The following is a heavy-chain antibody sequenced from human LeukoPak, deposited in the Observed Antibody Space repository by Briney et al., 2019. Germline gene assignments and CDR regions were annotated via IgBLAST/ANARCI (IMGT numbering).Heavy chain of an antibody. CDR1: GFTFSSYG. D-gene: IGHD3-10*01. Sequence: PGGSLRLSCAASGFTFSSYGMHWVRQAPGKGLEWVAFIRYDGSNKYYADSVKGRFTISRDNSKNTLYLQMNSLRAEDTAVYYCASVRFTMVRGVRNYYYMDVWGKGTTVTISS. V-gene: IGHV3-30*02. CDR3: ASVRFTMVRGVRNYYYMDV. J-gene: IGHJ6*03. CDR2: IRYDGSNK.